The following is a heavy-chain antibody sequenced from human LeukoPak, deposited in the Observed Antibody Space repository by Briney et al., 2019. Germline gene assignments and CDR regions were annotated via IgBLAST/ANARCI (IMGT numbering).Heavy chain of an antibody. CDR2: IIPIFGTA. V-gene: IGHV1-69*01. CDR1: GGTFSSYA. Sequence: GSSVKVSCKASGGTFSSYAISWVRQAPGQGLEWMGGIIPIFGTANYAQKFQGRVTITADESTSTAYMELSSLRSEDTAVYYCARGAPYGSGNLFDYWGQGTLVTVSS. D-gene: IGHD3-10*01. J-gene: IGHJ4*02. CDR3: ARGAPYGSGNLFDY.